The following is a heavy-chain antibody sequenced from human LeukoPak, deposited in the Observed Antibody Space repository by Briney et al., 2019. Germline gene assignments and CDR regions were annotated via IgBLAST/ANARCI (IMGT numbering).Heavy chain of an antibody. V-gene: IGHV4-34*01. J-gene: IGHJ3*02. Sequence: SETLSLTCAVYGGSFSGYYWSWIRQPPGKGLEWIGEINHSGSTNYNPSLKSRVTISVDTSKNQFSLKLSPVTAADTAVYYCARADPLDYGDYVEAFDIWGQGTMVTVSS. CDR1: GGSFSGYY. CDR3: ARADPLDYGDYVEAFDI. CDR2: INHSGST. D-gene: IGHD4-17*01.